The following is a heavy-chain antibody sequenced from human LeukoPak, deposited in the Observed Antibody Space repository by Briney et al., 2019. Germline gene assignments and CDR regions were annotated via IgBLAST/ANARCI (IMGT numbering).Heavy chain of an antibody. CDR3: ARALNAKGYGSGTPFDY. D-gene: IGHD3-10*01. J-gene: IGHJ4*02. Sequence: SETLSLTCTVSGGSISSYYWSWIRQPPGKGLEWIGYIYYSGSTNYNPSLKSRVTISVDTSKNQFSLKLSSVTAADTAVYYCARALNAKGYGSGTPFDYWGQGTLVTVSS. CDR1: GGSISSYY. CDR2: IYYSGST. V-gene: IGHV4-59*08.